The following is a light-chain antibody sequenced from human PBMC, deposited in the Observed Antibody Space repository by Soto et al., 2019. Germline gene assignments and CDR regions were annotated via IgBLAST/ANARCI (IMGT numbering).Light chain of an antibody. V-gene: IGKV3-15*01. CDR2: GAS. J-gene: IGKJ4*01. Sequence: EIVMTQSPATLSVSPGERATLSCRASQSVSSNLAWYQQKPGQAPRLLIYGASTRATGIPARFSGSGSGADFTLTINRLEPEDFAVYFCQQYGRTPLTFGGGTKVDIK. CDR1: QSVSSN. CDR3: QQYGRTPLT.